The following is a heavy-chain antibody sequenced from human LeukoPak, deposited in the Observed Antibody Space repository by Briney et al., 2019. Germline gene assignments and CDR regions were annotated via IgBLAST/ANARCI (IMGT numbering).Heavy chain of an antibody. CDR1: RFTFSSYG. D-gene: IGHD3-22*01. CDR3: AKGIGDYDPPYAFDI. J-gene: IGHJ3*02. V-gene: IGHV3-30*18. CDR2: ISYDGSNK. Sequence: GGSLRLSCAASRFTFSSYGMLWVRQAPGKGLEWVAVISYDGSNKYYADSVKGRFTISRDNSKNTLYLQMNSPRTEDPALNILAKGIGDYDPPYAFDIWGQGTMVTVSS.